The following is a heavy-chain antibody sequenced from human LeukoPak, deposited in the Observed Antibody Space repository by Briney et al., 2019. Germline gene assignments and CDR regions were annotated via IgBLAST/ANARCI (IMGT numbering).Heavy chain of an antibody. Sequence: ASVNVSRKPSGYTFNSYGISWVRQAPGRGVEWMGWVSAYSDNTNYAEKVKSRVPMTTDTSTSTAYTDLSSLRSDDTAVYSCARDLSLFVVVPENVFDICGHRTVVTVS. CDR2: VSAYSDNT. D-gene: IGHD2-2*01. CDR3: ARDLSLFVVVPENVFDI. CDR1: GYTFNSYG. V-gene: IGHV1-18*01. J-gene: IGHJ3*02.